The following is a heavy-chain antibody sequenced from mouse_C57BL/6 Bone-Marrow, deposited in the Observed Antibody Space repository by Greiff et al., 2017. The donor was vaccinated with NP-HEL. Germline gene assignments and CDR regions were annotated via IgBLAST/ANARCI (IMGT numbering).Heavy chain of an antibody. V-gene: IGHV1-72*01. D-gene: IGHD1-1*01. Sequence: QVQLQQPGAELVKPGASVKLSCKASGYTFTSYWMHWVKQRPGRGLEWIGRIDPNSGGTKYNEKFKSKATLTVDKPSSTAYMQLSSLTAEYSAVYYCAIFHYYGSSYLYYFDYWGQGTTLTVSS. J-gene: IGHJ2*01. CDR1: GYTFTSYW. CDR3: AIFHYYGSSYLYYFDY. CDR2: IDPNSGGT.